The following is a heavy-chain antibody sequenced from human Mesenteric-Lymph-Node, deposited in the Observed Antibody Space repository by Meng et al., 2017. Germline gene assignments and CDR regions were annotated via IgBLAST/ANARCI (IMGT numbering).Heavy chain of an antibody. Sequence: GESLKISCAASGFTFSSYGMHWVRQAPGKGLEWVAVIWYDGSNKYYADSVKGRFTISRDNAKNSLYLQMNSLRAEDTAVYYCARDHGGVNYYYYGMDVWGQGTTVTVSS. J-gene: IGHJ6*02. CDR1: GFTFSSYG. D-gene: IGHD2-8*02. CDR2: IWYDGSNK. CDR3: ARDHGGVNYYYYGMDV. V-gene: IGHV3-33*01.